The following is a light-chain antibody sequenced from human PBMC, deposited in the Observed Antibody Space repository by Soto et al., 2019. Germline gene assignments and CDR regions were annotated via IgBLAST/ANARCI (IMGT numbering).Light chain of an antibody. J-gene: IGKJ2*01. CDR2: EAS. CDR3: QQSYSTPNT. Sequence: DIQMTQSPSSLSASVGDRVTITCRASQSIYTNLNWYVHKPGKAPKLLIYEASSLQSGVPSRFSGSGSGTDFTLTISSLHPEDFATYYCQQSYSTPNTFGQGTKLEIK. CDR1: QSIYTN. V-gene: IGKV1-39*01.